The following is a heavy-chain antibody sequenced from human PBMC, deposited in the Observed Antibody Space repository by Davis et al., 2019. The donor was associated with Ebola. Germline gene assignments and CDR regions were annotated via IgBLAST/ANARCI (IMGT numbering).Heavy chain of an antibody. V-gene: IGHV3-30*03. CDR2: ISYDGSNK. CDR1: GFTFSSYG. J-gene: IGHJ4*02. Sequence: GESLKISCAASGFTFSSYGMHWVRQAPGKGLEWVAVISYDGSNKYYADSVKGRFTISRDNSKNTLYLQMNSLRAEDTAVYYCARASLSSGPFFDYWGQGTLVTVSS. CDR3: ARASLSSGPFFDY. D-gene: IGHD6-6*01.